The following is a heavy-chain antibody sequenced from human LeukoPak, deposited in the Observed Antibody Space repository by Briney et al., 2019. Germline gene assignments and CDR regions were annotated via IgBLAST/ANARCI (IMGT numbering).Heavy chain of an antibody. J-gene: IGHJ4*02. Sequence: PSETLSLTCTVSGGSISSYYWSWIRQPPGKGLEWIGYIYYSGSTNYNPSLKSRVTISVDTSKNQFSLKLSSVTAADTAVYYCAGRPTYYYDSSGWTLWGQGTLVTVSS. CDR2: IYYSGST. V-gene: IGHV4-59*01. CDR1: GGSISSYY. D-gene: IGHD3-22*01. CDR3: AGRPTYYYDSSGWTL.